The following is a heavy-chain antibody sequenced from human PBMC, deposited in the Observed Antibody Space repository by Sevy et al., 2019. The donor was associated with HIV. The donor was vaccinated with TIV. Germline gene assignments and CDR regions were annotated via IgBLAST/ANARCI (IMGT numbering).Heavy chain of an antibody. CDR1: GGSISSYY. J-gene: IGHJ4*02. V-gene: IGHV4-59*01. CDR3: ARSHLAFCGGDCFSPYYFDS. CDR2: LYSSGST. D-gene: IGHD2-21*01. Sequence: SETLSLACSVSGGSISSYYWNWIRRPPGKGLERIGYLYSSGSTNDNPSLKSRVTISVDMSKNQFSLKLSSVTAADTAVYYCARSHLAFCGGDCFSPYYFDSWDQGTLVTVSS.